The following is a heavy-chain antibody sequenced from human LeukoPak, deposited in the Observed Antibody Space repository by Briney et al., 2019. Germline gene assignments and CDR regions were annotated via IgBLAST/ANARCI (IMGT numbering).Heavy chain of an antibody. Sequence: PSETLSLTCSVSGGSISSYNYYWSWIRQPAGKGLEWIGSIYYSGSTYYNPSLKSRVTISVDTSKNQFSLKLSSVTAADTAVYYCARARGYSYGYPDYWGQGTLVTVSS. CDR1: GGSISSYNYY. CDR3: ARARGYSYGYPDY. V-gene: IGHV4-39*01. CDR2: IYYSGST. J-gene: IGHJ4*02. D-gene: IGHD5-18*01.